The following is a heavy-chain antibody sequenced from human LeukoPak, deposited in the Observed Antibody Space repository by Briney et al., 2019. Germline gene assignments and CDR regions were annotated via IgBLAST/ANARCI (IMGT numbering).Heavy chain of an antibody. CDR2: ISGSGGST. Sequence: PGGSLRLSCAASGFTFSSYAMSWVRQAPGKGLEWVSAISGSGGSTYYADSAKGRFTISRDNSKNTLYLQMNSLRAEDTAVYYCAKDLWTEQWHCPFQHWGQGTLVTVSS. D-gene: IGHD3-10*01. CDR3: AKDLWTEQWHCPFQH. CDR1: GFTFSSYA. V-gene: IGHV3-23*01. J-gene: IGHJ1*01.